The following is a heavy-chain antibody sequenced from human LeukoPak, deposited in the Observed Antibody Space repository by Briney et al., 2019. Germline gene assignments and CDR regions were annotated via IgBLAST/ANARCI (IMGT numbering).Heavy chain of an antibody. D-gene: IGHD3-22*01. CDR2: INPNCGAT. Sequence: GASVKVSCKSSGYTLTGYYMHWVRQPPGQGLEWMGWINPNCGATNYAQKVQGRVTMTRDTAINTAYMEMNRLTSDDTAVYYCSRALHDSSAYYYLFDSWGQGALVTVSS. V-gene: IGHV1-2*02. J-gene: IGHJ4*02. CDR3: SRALHDSSAYYYLFDS. CDR1: GYTLTGYY.